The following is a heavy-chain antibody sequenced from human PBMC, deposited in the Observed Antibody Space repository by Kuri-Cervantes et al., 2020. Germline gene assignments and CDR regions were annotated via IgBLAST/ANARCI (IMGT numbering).Heavy chain of an antibody. Sequence: SETLSLTCTVSGDSMTITNYHWGWIRQPPGKGLEWIGNIYYTGTTYYNPSLKSRVTISLDTSRDQFSLNLNFVTAADTAVYFCARVTRRRGYSYGQPEDYYYYYMDVRGKGTTVTVSS. J-gene: IGHJ6*03. CDR1: GDSMTITNYH. D-gene: IGHD5-18*01. V-gene: IGHV4-39*01. CDR3: ARVTRRRGYSYGQPEDYYYYYMDV. CDR2: IYYTGTT.